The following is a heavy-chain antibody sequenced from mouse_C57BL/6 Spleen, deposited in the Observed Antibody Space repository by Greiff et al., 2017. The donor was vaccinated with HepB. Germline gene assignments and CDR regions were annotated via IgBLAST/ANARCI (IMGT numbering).Heavy chain of an antibody. Sequence: QVQLQQPGAELVKPGASVKLSCKASGYTFTSYWMHWVKQRPGQGLEWIGMIHPNSGSTNYNEKFKSKATLTVDKSSSTAYMQLSSLTSEDSAVYYCARGAYYSNPMDYWGQGTSVTVSS. CDR1: GYTFTSYW. D-gene: IGHD2-5*01. CDR3: ARGAYYSNPMDY. J-gene: IGHJ4*01. CDR2: IHPNSGST. V-gene: IGHV1-64*01.